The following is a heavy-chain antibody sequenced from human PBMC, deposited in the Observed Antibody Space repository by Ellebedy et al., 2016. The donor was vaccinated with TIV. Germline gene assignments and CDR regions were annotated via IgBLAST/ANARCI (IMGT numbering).Heavy chain of an antibody. J-gene: IGHJ4*02. D-gene: IGHD2-2*01. CDR1: GFTFSSYA. V-gene: IGHV3-23*01. Sequence: GGSLRLSCAASGFTFSSYAMRWFRQAPGKGLEWVSAISSSGGSTYYADSVKGRFTSSRDNSKNTLYLQMNSLRAEDTAVYYCAKEPRGFCTSSSCGPDYWGQGTLVTVSS. CDR3: AKEPRGFCTSSSCGPDY. CDR2: ISSSGGST.